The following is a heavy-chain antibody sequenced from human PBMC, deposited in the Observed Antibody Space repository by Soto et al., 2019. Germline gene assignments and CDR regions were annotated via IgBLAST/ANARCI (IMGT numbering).Heavy chain of an antibody. CDR3: AKVDYFDTSGPTFDY. Sequence: EVQLLESGGGLVQPGGSLRLSCAASGFTFSSYAMTWVRQAPGKGLEWVSSISGSGGRTYYADSMKGQFTISRDNSKNTLYLQMNSLRAEDTAVYYCAKVDYFDTSGPTFDYWGQGTLVTVSS. J-gene: IGHJ4*02. CDR2: ISGSGGRT. D-gene: IGHD3-22*01. V-gene: IGHV3-23*01. CDR1: GFTFSSYA.